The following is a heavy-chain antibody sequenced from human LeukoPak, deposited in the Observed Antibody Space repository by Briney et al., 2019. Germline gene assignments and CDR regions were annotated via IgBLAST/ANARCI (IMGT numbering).Heavy chain of an antibody. CDR2: ISYDGSNK. CDR3: GKDPAGGYDSSGYPDY. Sequence: GGSMRLSCAASGFTLSSYGMHWVRQAPGKGLGWVGVISYDGSNKYYADSVKGRFTISRDNSKNTLYLQMNSLRAEETAVYYCGKDPAGGYDSSGYPDYWGQGTLVTVSS. J-gene: IGHJ4*02. D-gene: IGHD3-22*01. V-gene: IGHV3-30*18. CDR1: GFTLSSYG.